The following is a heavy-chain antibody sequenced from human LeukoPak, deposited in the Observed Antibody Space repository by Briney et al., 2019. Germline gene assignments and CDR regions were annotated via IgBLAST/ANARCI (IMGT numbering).Heavy chain of an antibody. CDR3: ARHYSGSYRGSYYYYGLDV. D-gene: IGHD1-26*01. CDR2: INHSGST. Sequence: SETLSLTCAVYGGSFNGYYWSWIRQPPGKGLEWIGEINHSGSTNYNPSLKSRVTMSVDTSENQFSLKLSSVTAADTAVYYCARHYSGSYRGSYYYYGLDVWGQGTTVTVSS. V-gene: IGHV4-34*01. CDR1: GGSFNGYY. J-gene: IGHJ6*02.